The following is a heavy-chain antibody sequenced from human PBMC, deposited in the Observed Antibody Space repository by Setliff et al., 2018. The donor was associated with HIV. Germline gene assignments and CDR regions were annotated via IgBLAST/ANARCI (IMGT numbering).Heavy chain of an antibody. CDR1: GYTFTSYY. CDR2: INPDSRGT. Sequence: VASVKVSCKASGYTFTSYYMHWVRQAPGQGLEWVGRINPDSRGTNYAQTFQGRVTMTRDTSVSTAYMELSRLKSDDTAVFYCARGIKGIATTGKYYFDYWGQGTLVTVSS. D-gene: IGHD6-13*01. V-gene: IGHV1-2*06. CDR3: ARGIKGIATTGKYYFDY. J-gene: IGHJ4*02.